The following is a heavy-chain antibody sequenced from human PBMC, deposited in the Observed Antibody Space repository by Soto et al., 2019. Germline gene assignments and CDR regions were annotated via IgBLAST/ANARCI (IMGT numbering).Heavy chain of an antibody. CDR3: ARLWGWFGDY. D-gene: IGHD3-10*01. V-gene: IGHV4-4*09. Sequence: PSETLSLTCAVSGGSISSFCWTWIRQPPGQGLEWIGYICTGGTTKYNPSLKSRVTMSVDTSKTQFSLKLTSVTAADTAVYYCARLWGWFGDYWGQGTLVTVSS. J-gene: IGHJ4*02. CDR1: GGSISSFC. CDR2: ICTGGTT.